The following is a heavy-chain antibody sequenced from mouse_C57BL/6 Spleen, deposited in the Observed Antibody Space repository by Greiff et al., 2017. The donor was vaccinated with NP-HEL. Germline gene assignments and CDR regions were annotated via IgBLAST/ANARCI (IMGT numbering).Heavy chain of an antibody. CDR2: IRNKANGYTT. Sequence: EVQLVESGGGLVQPGGSLSLSCAASGFTFTDYYMSWVRQPPGKALEWLGFIRNKANGYTTEYSASVKGRFTISRDNSQSILYLQMNALRAEDSATYYCARYAWGGDYFDYWGQGTTLTVSS. CDR3: ARYAWGGDYFDY. V-gene: IGHV7-3*01. CDR1: GFTFTDYY. D-gene: IGHD4-1*01. J-gene: IGHJ2*01.